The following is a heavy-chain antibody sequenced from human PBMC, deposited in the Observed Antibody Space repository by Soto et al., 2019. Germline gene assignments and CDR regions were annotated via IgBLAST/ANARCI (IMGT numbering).Heavy chain of an antibody. J-gene: IGHJ4*02. V-gene: IGHV4-34*01. Sequence: ASETLSLTCAVYGGSFSGYYWGWIRQPPGKGLEWIGEINHSGSTNYNPSLKSRVTISVDTSKNKFSLKLSSVTAADTAVYYCAMGFSSSSGDYFDYWGQGTLVTVSS. CDR3: AMGFSSSSGDYFDY. CDR1: GGSFSGYY. CDR2: INHSGST. D-gene: IGHD6-6*01.